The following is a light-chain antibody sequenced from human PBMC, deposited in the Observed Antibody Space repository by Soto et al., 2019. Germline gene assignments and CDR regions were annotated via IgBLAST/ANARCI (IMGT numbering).Light chain of an antibody. V-gene: IGKV3D-20*02. CDR3: QQRSDWIT. CDR2: GAS. CDR1: QSVSSSY. J-gene: IGKJ5*01. Sequence: EIVLTQSPGTLSLSPGERATLSCRASQSVSSSYLAWYQQKPGQAPRLLIYGASSRATGIPDRFSGSGSGTDFTLTISRLEPEDFAVYYCQQRSDWITFGQGTRLEIK.